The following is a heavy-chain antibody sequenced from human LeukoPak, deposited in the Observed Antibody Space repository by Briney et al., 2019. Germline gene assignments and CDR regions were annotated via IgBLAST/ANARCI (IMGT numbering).Heavy chain of an antibody. J-gene: IGHJ4*02. CDR2: IHAGNGNT. D-gene: IGHD2-15*01. CDR3: AREGSGASFVDY. CDR1: GYSLTSYA. Sequence: ASVKVSCKASGYSLTSYAVHWVRQAPGQGLEWTGWIHAGNGNTKYSEKFQGRLTITRDTSASTGYMEMSSLRWEDTAVYYCAREGSGASFVDYWGQGTLVTVSS. V-gene: IGHV1-3*01.